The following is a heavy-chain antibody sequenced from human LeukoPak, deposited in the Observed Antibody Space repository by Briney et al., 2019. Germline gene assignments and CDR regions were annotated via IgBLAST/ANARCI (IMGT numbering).Heavy chain of an antibody. V-gene: IGHV3-66*01. CDR2: IYSGGST. J-gene: IGHJ3*02. CDR3: ARDSPDAFDI. CDR1: GFTVSSNY. Sequence: GGSLRLSCAASGFTVSSNYMSGVRQAPGKGLEWVLVIYSGGSTYYADCVKGRFTISRDDSKNTLYLQMNSLRAEDTAVYYCARDSPDAFDIWGQGTMVTVSS.